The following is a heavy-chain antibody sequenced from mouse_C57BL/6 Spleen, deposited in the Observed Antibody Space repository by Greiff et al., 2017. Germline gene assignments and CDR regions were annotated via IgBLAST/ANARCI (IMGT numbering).Heavy chain of an antibody. CDR3: TSSHGY. Sequence: QVQLQQPGAELVRPGSSVKLSCKASGYTFTSYWMHWVKQRPIQSLEWIGNINPSDSDTHYNQKFKDKATLTVDKSSSTAYMQLSSLTSEDSAVYYCTSSHGYWGQGTTLTGSS. CDR1: GYTFTSYW. CDR2: INPSDSDT. J-gene: IGHJ2*01. V-gene: IGHV1-52*01.